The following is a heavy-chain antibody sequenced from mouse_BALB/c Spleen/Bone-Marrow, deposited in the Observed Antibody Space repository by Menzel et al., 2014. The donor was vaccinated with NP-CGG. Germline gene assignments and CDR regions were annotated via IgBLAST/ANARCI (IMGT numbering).Heavy chain of an antibody. CDR2: IYPVNVHA. J-gene: IGHJ4*01. D-gene: IGHD2-3*01. CDR3: ARWLLPYYAMDY. Sequence: VQLQQSGPELVEPGASVRLSCQASGYTFTNYYIHWVKQRPGQGLEWIGWIYPVNVHANFNEKFRGKATLPADKSSSTAYMQLSSLTSEDSAVYFCARWLLPYYAMDYWGQGTSVTVSS. V-gene: IGHV1S56*01. CDR1: GYTFTNYY.